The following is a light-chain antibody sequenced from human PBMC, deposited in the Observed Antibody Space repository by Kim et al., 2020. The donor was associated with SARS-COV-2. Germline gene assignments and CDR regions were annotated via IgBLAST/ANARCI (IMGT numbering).Light chain of an antibody. CDR3: QAWDATTAHLG. J-gene: IGLJ2*01. CDR1: KLSNKK. V-gene: IGLV3-1*01. CDR2: QDR. Sequence: PGQTASIAGSGDKLSNKKVCWDQQKPGESPALVIDQDRHRHSGIPERCSGSNSGNTANGNISGTQAMNEAGYYCQAWDATTAHLGFGGGTQLTVL.